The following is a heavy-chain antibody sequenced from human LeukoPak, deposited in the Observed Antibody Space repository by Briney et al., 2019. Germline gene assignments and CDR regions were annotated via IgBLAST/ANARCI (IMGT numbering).Heavy chain of an antibody. CDR2: ISGYSGKT. Sequence: VASVKVSCKASGYSFNKFGISWVRQAPGQGLEWMGWISGYSGKTDSAKKLQDRVTMTTDNSTGTAYLELRSLRSDDTAVYFCVRVGSAYGDPLEFDLWGQGTLVTVSA. V-gene: IGHV1-18*01. J-gene: IGHJ5*02. CDR3: VRVGSAYGDPLEFDL. D-gene: IGHD2-21*01. CDR1: GYSFNKFG.